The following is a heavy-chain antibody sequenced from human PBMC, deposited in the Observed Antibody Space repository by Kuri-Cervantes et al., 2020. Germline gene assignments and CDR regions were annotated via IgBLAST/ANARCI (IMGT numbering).Heavy chain of an antibody. D-gene: IGHD4-17*01. V-gene: IGHV3-9*01. CDR3: AKVNYYGDYGGGLDY. Sequence: LSLTCAASGFTFNNYWMTWVRQAPGKGLEWVSGISWNSGSIGYADSVKGRFTISRDNAKNSLYLQMNSLRAEDTALYYCAKVNYYGDYGGGLDYWGQGTLVTVSS. CDR2: ISWNSGSI. CDR1: GFTFNNYW. J-gene: IGHJ4*02.